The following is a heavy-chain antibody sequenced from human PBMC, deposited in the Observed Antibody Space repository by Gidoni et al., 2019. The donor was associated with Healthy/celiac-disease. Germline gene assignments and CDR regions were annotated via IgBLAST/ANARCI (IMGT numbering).Heavy chain of an antibody. CDR1: GGSFSGYY. CDR3: ARRSVATIPFDY. J-gene: IGHJ4*02. V-gene: IGHV4-34*01. CDR2: INHSGST. D-gene: IGHD5-12*01. Sequence: QVQLQQWGAGLLKPSETLSLTCAVYGGSFSGYYWSWIRQPPGKGLEWIGEINHSGSTNYNPSLKSRVTISVDTSKNQFSLKLSSVTAADTAVYYCARRSVATIPFDYWGQGTLVTVSS.